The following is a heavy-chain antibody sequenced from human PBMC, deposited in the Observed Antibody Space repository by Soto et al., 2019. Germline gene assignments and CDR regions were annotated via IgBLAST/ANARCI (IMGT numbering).Heavy chain of an antibody. CDR1: GFTFSSYA. D-gene: IGHD6-19*01. Sequence: QVQLVESGGGVVQPGRSLRLSCAASGFTFSSYAMHWVRQAPGKGLEWVAVISYDGSNKYYADSVKGRFTISRDNSKNTLYLQMNSLRAEDTAVYYCARMPHSSGWPYFDYWGQGTLVTVSS. V-gene: IGHV3-30-3*01. J-gene: IGHJ4*02. CDR2: ISYDGSNK. CDR3: ARMPHSSGWPYFDY.